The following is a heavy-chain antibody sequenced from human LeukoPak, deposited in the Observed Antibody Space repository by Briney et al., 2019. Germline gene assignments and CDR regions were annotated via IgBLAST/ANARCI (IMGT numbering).Heavy chain of an antibody. J-gene: IGHJ4*02. CDR2: ISGGSSFT. CDR3: ARVQQYDKFDY. Sequence: GGSLRLSCAASGFSFSSFSMNWVRQAPGKGLEWVSYISGGSSFTYYVDSVKGRFTISRDNAKNSLYLQMNSLRAEDTAFYYCARVQQYDKFDYWGQRTLVTVSS. D-gene: IGHD3-22*01. V-gene: IGHV3-21*04. CDR1: GFSFSSFS.